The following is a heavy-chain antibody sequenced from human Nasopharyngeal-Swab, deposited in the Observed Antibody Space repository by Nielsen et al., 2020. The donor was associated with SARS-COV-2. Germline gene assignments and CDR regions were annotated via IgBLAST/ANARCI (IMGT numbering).Heavy chain of an antibody. CDR1: GGTFSSYA. Sequence: SVKVSCKASGGTFSSYAISWVRQAPGQGLEWMGGIIPIFDTANYAQKFQGRVTITADESTSTAYMELSSLRSEDTAVYYCARDGSSDYIWGSYRSWLDYWGQGTLVTVSS. CDR3: ARDGSSDYIWGSYRSWLDY. CDR2: IIPIFDTA. J-gene: IGHJ4*02. V-gene: IGHV1-69*13. D-gene: IGHD3-16*02.